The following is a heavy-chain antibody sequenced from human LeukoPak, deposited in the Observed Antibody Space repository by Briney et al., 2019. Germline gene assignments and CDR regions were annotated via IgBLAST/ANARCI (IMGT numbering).Heavy chain of an antibody. CDR2: IYPGDSDT. D-gene: IGHD1-26*01. J-gene: IGHJ4*02. Sequence: GESLKISCKGSGYSFTSYWIGWVRQMPGKGLEWMGIIYPGDSDTRYSPSCQGQVTISADKSISPAFLQWSSLKASDTAMYYCAREMYSGSSLYYFDYWGQGTLVTVSS. CDR1: GYSFTSYW. V-gene: IGHV5-51*01. CDR3: AREMYSGSSLYYFDY.